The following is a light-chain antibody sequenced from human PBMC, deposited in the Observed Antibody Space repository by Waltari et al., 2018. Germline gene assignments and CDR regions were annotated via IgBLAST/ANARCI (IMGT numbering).Light chain of an antibody. CDR3: HVWDTRTDHVV. CDR1: DLGPRR. CDR2: DDS. V-gene: IGLV3-21*03. J-gene: IGLJ2*01. Sequence: SYVLTQPPSVSVAPGKTARTPWWGNDLGPRRVHWYQQKPGQAPVLVVFDDSRRPPGIPARFSGSNSANTATLTISRVEAGDEADYYCHVWDTRTDHVVFGGGTKLTVL.